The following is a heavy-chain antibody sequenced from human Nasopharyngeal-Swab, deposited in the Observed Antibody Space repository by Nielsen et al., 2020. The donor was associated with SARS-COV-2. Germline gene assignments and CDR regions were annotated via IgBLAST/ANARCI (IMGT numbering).Heavy chain of an antibody. CDR3: VRPEGVATSFKYYFQYGMDV. CDR1: GYSCTSYW. J-gene: IGHJ6*02. Sequence: SRKCSGYSCTSYWIAWVSQIHGKGLEWMGTIYPRDPDTRYSPSFQGQVTISADKSISTAYLQWSSLKASDTAMYYCVRPEGVATSFKYYFQYGMDVWGQGTMVTVPS. D-gene: IGHD5-12*01. CDR2: IYPRDPDT. V-gene: IGHV5-51*01.